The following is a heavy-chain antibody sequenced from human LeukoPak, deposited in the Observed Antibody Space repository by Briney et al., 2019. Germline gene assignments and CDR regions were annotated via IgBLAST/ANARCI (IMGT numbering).Heavy chain of an antibody. Sequence: PGGSLRLSCAVSGFTFSSYGMHWVRQAPGKGLEWVVVISADGATKYYADSVKGRFTISRDNSKNTVSLEMNSLREEDTAVYYCAREGAWGNWYFDLWGRGTLVTVSS. J-gene: IGHJ2*01. CDR3: AREGAWGNWYFDL. D-gene: IGHD3-16*01. CDR2: ISADGATK. V-gene: IGHV3-30*03. CDR1: GFTFSSYG.